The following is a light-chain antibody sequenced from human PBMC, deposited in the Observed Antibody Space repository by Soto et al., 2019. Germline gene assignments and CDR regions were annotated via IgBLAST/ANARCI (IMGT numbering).Light chain of an antibody. Sequence: EILLTQSPATLSLSPGERATLSCRASQSVSSYLAWYQQKPGQAPRLLIYDASTRASGIPARFSGSGSGTDFTLTISSLEPEDFAVYYCQQRSNWPVTFGPGTKVDIK. CDR2: DAS. CDR1: QSVSSY. CDR3: QQRSNWPVT. V-gene: IGKV3-11*01. J-gene: IGKJ3*01.